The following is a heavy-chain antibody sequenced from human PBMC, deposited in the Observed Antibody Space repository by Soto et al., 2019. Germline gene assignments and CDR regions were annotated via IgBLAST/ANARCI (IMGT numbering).Heavy chain of an antibody. V-gene: IGHV3-30*04. CDR1: GFTFSSYA. D-gene: IGHD1-7*01. J-gene: IGHJ3*02. Sequence: GGSLRLSCAASGFTFSSYAMHWVRQAPGKGLEWVAVISYDGSNKYYADSVKGRFTISRDNSKNTLYLQMNSLRAEDTAVYYCARDRSVTGTTGAFDIWGQGTMVTVSS. CDR2: ISYDGSNK. CDR3: ARDRSVTGTTGAFDI.